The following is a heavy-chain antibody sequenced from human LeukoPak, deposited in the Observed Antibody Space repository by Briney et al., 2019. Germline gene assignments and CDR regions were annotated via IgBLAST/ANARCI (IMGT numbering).Heavy chain of an antibody. CDR3: AKEGGSYWVGYFDY. CDR1: GFTFSSYG. Sequence: GRSLRLSCAASGFTFSSYGMLWVRQAPGKGLEWVAVIWYDGSKKYYADSVKGRFTISRDNSKNTLYLQMNSLRGEDTAVYYCAKEGGSYWVGYFDYWGQGTLVTVSS. CDR2: IWYDGSKK. D-gene: IGHD1-26*01. V-gene: IGHV3-33*06. J-gene: IGHJ4*02.